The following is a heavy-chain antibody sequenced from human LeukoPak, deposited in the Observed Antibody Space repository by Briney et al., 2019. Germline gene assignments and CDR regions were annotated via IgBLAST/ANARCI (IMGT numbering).Heavy chain of an antibody. V-gene: IGHV4-39*01. J-gene: IGHJ4*02. Sequence: SETLSLTCTVSGGSISSSSHYWGWIRQPPGKGLEWIGSIYYSGSTYYNPSLKSRVTISVDTSKNQFSLKLSSVTAADTAVYYCASDALWFGGWYFDYWGQGTLVSVSS. CDR1: GGSISSSSHY. CDR2: IYYSGST. CDR3: ASDALWFGGWYFDY. D-gene: IGHD3-10*01.